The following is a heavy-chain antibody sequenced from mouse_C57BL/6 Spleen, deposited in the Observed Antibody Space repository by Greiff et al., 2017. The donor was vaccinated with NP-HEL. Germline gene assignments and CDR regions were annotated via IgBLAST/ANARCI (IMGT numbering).Heavy chain of an antibody. V-gene: IGHV1-80*01. D-gene: IGHD1-1*01. CDR2: IYPGDGDT. J-gene: IGHJ3*01. CDR1: GYAFSSYW. Sequence: VQLQQPGAELVKPGASVKISCKASGYAFSSYWMNWVKQRPGKGLEWIGQIYPGDGDTNYNGKFKGKATLTADKSSSTAYTQLSSLTAEDSAVYFCARSDYGSSCFAYWGQGTLVTVSA. CDR3: ARSDYGSSCFAY.